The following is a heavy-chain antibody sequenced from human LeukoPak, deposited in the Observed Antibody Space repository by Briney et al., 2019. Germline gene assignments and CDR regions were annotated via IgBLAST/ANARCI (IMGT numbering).Heavy chain of an antibody. D-gene: IGHD3-22*01. CDR1: GGSISSYY. Sequence: PSETLSLTCTVSGGSISSYYWSWIRQPPGKGLEWIGYIYYSGSTYYNPSLKSRDTISVDTSKDQFSLKLSSVTAADTAVYYCARDSYDSSGYPDYWGQGTLVTVSS. V-gene: IGHV4-59*12. CDR2: IYYSGST. CDR3: ARDSYDSSGYPDY. J-gene: IGHJ4*02.